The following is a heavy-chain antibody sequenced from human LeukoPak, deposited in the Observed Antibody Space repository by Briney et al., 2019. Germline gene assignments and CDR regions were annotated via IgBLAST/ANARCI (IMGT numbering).Heavy chain of an antibody. Sequence: GESLKISCKGSGYSFTSYWIGWVRQMPGKGLEWMGIIYPGDSDTRYSPSFQGQVTISADKSISTAYLQWSSLKASDTAMYYCARSSSGSPADDAFDIWGQGTMVTVSS. V-gene: IGHV5-51*01. CDR3: ARSSSGSPADDAFDI. J-gene: IGHJ3*02. CDR1: GYSFTSYW. D-gene: IGHD1-26*01. CDR2: IYPGDSDT.